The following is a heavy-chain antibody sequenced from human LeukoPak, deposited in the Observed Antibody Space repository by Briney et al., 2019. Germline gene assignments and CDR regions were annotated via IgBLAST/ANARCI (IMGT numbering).Heavy chain of an antibody. CDR1: GFSFSDYY. CDR3: ARVMGNYASDY. Sequence: GGSLRLSCAASGFSFSDYYMSWIRQAPGKGLEWVSYISSSGDTMFYSDSAKGRFTISRDNGKKSLFLEINSLRAEDAAIYYCARVMGNYASDYWGQGALVTVSS. CDR2: ISSSGDTM. D-gene: IGHD1-7*01. J-gene: IGHJ4*02. V-gene: IGHV3-11*04.